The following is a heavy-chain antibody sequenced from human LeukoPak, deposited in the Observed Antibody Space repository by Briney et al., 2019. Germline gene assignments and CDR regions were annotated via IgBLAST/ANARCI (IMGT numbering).Heavy chain of an antibody. CDR3: ARDDGGDFNDAFDV. Sequence: PGGSLRLSCAASGFTFSTYGIHWVRQAPGKGLEWVAFIRSDGSNEYYADSVKGRFTISRDNSKNTLFLQMNSLRAEDTAVYYCARDDGGDFNDAFDVWGQGTMVTVSS. CDR2: IRSDGSNE. J-gene: IGHJ3*01. CDR1: GFTFSTYG. V-gene: IGHV3-30*02. D-gene: IGHD2-21*02.